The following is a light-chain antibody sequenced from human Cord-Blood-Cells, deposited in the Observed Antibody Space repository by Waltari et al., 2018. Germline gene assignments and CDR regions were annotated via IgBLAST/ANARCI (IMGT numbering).Light chain of an antibody. CDR1: QSLLHSKGYNY. V-gene: IGKV2-28*01. Sequence: DIVMTQSPLSLPVTPGEPASISCRSSQSLLHSKGYNYLDWYLQKPGQSPQLLIYLGSNRASGVPDRFSGSGSGTDFTLKISRVEAEDVGVYYCMQALQTQWTFGQGTKVEIK. CDR3: MQALQTQWT. CDR2: LGS. J-gene: IGKJ1*01.